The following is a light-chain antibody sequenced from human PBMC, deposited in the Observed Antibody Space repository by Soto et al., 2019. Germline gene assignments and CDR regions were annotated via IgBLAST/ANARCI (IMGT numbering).Light chain of an antibody. V-gene: IGKV3-20*01. Sequence: EIVMTQSPVTLSVSPGERATLSCRAGQFVSSNLAWYQQKPGQAPRLLIYGASSRATGIPDRFSGSGSGTDFTLTISRLEPEDFAVYYCQQYGSSPRTFGQGTKVDIK. J-gene: IGKJ1*01. CDR3: QQYGSSPRT. CDR2: GAS. CDR1: QFVSSN.